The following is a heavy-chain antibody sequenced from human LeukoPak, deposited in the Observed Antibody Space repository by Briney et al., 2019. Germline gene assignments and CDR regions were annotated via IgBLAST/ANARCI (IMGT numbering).Heavy chain of an antibody. CDR1: GFTFSTYT. D-gene: IGHD3-22*01. CDR3: ARPYYDSSGYYLDY. CDR2: ISGSSSYI. V-gene: IGHV3-21*01. Sequence: GGSLRLSCAASGFTFSTYTMNWVRQAPGKGLEWVSSISGSSSYIYYADSVKGRFTISRDNAKNSLYLQMNILRIEDTAVYYCARPYYDSSGYYLDYWGQGTLVTVSS. J-gene: IGHJ4*02.